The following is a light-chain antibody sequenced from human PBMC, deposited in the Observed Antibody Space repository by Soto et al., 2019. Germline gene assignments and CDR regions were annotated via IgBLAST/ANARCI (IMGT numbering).Light chain of an antibody. V-gene: IGLV2-14*01. CDR2: EVS. CDR3: SSYTSTSTPVV. J-gene: IGLJ2*01. Sequence: QSVLTQPASVSGSPGQSITISCTGTSSDVGGYSYVSWYQHHPGKAPKLMIYEVSNRPSGISNRFSGSKSGNAASLTISGLQAEAEADYYCSSYTSTSTPVVFGGGTKLTVL. CDR1: SSDVGGYSY.